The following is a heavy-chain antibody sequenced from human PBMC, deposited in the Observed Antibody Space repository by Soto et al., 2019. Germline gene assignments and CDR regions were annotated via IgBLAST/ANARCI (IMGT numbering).Heavy chain of an antibody. Sequence: QVQVVESGGGVVQPGRSLRLSCAATGFSLSSFGMHWVRQAPGKGLEWVSLIWYDGSKKSYGDSVKGRFTISRDNSRNTVYLQMNSLRADDTVVYYCARDASYYSLWSGYYPSRNGMDVWGQETTVTVSS. V-gene: IGHV3-33*01. J-gene: IGHJ6*02. CDR3: ARDASYYSLWSGYYPSRNGMDV. D-gene: IGHD3-3*01. CDR1: GFSLSSFG. CDR2: IWYDGSKK.